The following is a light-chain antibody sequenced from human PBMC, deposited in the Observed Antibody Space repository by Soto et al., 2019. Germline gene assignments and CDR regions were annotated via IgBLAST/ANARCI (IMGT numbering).Light chain of an antibody. J-gene: IGLJ1*01. CDR3: CSYAGSSASYV. CDR1: SSDVGGYNL. Sequence: QAALTHPASVYGSPGQWSSISDTGTSSDVGGYNLVSWYQHHPGKAPKLMIYEGTKRPSGVSNRFSASKSGNTASLTISGLQAEDEADYYCCSYAGSSASYVFGTGTKVTVL. CDR2: EGT. V-gene: IGLV2-23*01.